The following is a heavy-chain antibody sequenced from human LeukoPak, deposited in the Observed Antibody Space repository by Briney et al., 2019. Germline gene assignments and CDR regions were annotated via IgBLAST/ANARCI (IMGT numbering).Heavy chain of an antibody. V-gene: IGHV1-2*04. CDR2: INPNSGGT. J-gene: IGHJ5*02. CDR1: GYTFTGYY. Sequence: SVKVSCKASGYTFTGYYMHWVRQAPGQGLEWMGWINPNSGGTNYAQKFQGWVTMTRDTSISTAYMELSRLRSDDTAVYYCARGAGYSSGWYSWFDPWGQGTLVTVSS. CDR3: ARGAGYSSGWYSWFDP. D-gene: IGHD6-19*01.